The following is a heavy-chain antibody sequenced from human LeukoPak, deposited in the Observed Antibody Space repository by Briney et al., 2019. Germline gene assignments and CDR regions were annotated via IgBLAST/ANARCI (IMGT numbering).Heavy chain of an antibody. D-gene: IGHD3-22*01. CDR2: ISSSSSYI. V-gene: IGHV3-21*01. J-gene: IGHJ4*02. CDR1: GFTFSSYG. Sequence: GGSLRLSCAASGFTFSSYGMHWVRQAPGKGLEWVSSISSSSSYIYYADSVKGRFTISRDNAKNSLYLQMNSLRAEDTAVYYCARDFYDLTYYYDSSGPGYWGQGTLVTVSS. CDR3: ARDFYDLTYYYDSSGPGY.